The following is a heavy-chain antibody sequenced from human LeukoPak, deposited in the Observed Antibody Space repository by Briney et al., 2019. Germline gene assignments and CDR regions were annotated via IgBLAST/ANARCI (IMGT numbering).Heavy chain of an antibody. D-gene: IGHD4-17*01. CDR2: INHSGST. CDR1: GGSFIGYY. CDR3: ARGGRGLRQFDY. J-gene: IGHJ4*02. V-gene: IGHV4-34*01. Sequence: PSETLSPTCAVYGGSFIGYYWSWIRQPPGKGLEWIGEINHSGSTNYNPSLKSRVTISVDTSKNQFSLKLSSVTAADTAVYYCARGGRGLRQFDYWGQGTLVTVSS.